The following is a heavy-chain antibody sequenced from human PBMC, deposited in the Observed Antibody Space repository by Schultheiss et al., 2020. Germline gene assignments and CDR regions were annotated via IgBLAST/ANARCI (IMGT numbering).Heavy chain of an antibody. J-gene: IGHJ4*02. Sequence: GGSLRLSCAASGFTFSNAWMSWVRQAPGKGLEWVSYISSSSSTIYYADSVKGRFTISRDNAKNSLYLQMNSLRDEDTAVYYCARAEPFWSGYSIIDYWGQGTLVTVSS. V-gene: IGHV3-48*02. CDR1: GFTFSNAW. CDR3: ARAEPFWSGYSIIDY. CDR2: ISSSSSTI. D-gene: IGHD3-3*01.